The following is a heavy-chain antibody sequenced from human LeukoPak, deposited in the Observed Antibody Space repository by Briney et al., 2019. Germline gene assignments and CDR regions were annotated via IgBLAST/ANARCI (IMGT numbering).Heavy chain of an antibody. Sequence: GGSLRLSCAASGFTFSSYGMHWVRQAPGKGREWVAFIRYDGSNKYYADSVKGRFTISRDNSKNTLYLQMNSLRAEDTAVYYCAKEPVVTDAFDIWGQGTMVTVSS. CDR3: AKEPVVTDAFDI. CDR1: GFTFSSYG. J-gene: IGHJ3*02. CDR2: IRYDGSNK. D-gene: IGHD4-23*01. V-gene: IGHV3-30*02.